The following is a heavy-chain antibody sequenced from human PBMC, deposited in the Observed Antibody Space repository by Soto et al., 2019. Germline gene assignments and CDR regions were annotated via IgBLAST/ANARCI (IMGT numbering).Heavy chain of an antibody. Sequence: GESLKISCKGSGYIFTDYWIGWVRQMPGKGLEWMGIIYSGDSDTRYSPSFQGQITISVDKSINTAYLQWSSLKASDTATYYCARHGSIGARQNWFDPWGQGTLVTVSS. D-gene: IGHD6-6*01. V-gene: IGHV5-51*01. CDR1: GYIFTDYW. CDR2: IYSGDSDT. J-gene: IGHJ5*02. CDR3: ARHGSIGARQNWFDP.